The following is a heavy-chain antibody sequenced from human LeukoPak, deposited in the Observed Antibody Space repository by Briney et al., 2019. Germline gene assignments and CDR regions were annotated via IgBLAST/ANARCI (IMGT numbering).Heavy chain of an antibody. Sequence: GGSLRLSCAASGFTFTDYYMSWVRQAPGKGLEWVSAISGSGGSTYYADSVKGRFTISRDNSKNTLYLQMNSLRAEDTAVYYCAKPSFRGVIPYFDYWGQGTLVTVSS. V-gene: IGHV3-23*01. J-gene: IGHJ4*02. CDR1: GFTFTDYY. D-gene: IGHD3-10*01. CDR3: AKPSFRGVIPYFDY. CDR2: ISGSGGST.